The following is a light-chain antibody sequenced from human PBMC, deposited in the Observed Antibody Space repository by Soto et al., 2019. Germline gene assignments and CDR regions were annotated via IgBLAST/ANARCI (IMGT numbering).Light chain of an antibody. V-gene: IGKV1-39*01. J-gene: IGKJ1*01. Sequence: MSYSAEYLSASVGDTVTITCQASPNISSSLNWYQQKPGKAPKLLIYASSSLQSGVPSRFSGSGSGTDFTLTINSLQPEDFATYYCQHCNSYLEAFGQGTRLDI. CDR3: QHCNSYLEA. CDR2: ASS. CDR1: PNISSS.